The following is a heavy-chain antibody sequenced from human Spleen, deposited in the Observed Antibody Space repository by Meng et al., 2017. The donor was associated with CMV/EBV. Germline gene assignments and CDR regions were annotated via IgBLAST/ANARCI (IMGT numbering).Heavy chain of an antibody. V-gene: IGHV4-39*07. CDR1: GGSISRGDFY. CDR2: IYYSGST. CDR3: ARDRIAAPPHY. Sequence: SETLSLTCTVSGGSISRGDFYWKWIRQPPGKGLEWIGSIYYSGSTYYNPSLKSRVTISVDTSKNQFSLKLSSVTAADTAVYYCARDRIAAPPHYWGQGTLVTVSS. J-gene: IGHJ4*02. D-gene: IGHD6-6*01.